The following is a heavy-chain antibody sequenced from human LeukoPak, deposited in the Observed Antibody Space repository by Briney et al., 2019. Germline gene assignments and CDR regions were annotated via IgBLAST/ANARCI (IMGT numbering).Heavy chain of an antibody. CDR2: INWNGGST. Sequence: GGSLRLSCAAAGFTFDDYDMTWVRQAPGKGLEWVSGINWNGGSTGYADSVKGPFTISRDNARNSLYLQMNSLRADDTALYYCAREPDDFRSGHQDHWGQGTLVTVSS. J-gene: IGHJ4*02. D-gene: IGHD3-3*01. CDR1: GFTFDDYD. V-gene: IGHV3-20*04. CDR3: AREPDDFRSGHQDH.